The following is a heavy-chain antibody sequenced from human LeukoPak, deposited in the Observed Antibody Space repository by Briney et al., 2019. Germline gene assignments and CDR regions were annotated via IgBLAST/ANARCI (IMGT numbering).Heavy chain of an antibody. CDR1: GFTFSSYA. CDR2: ISYDGSNK. D-gene: IGHD4-23*01. J-gene: IGHJ4*02. V-gene: IGHV3-30*04. CDR3: ARDPGGKNPDY. Sequence: TGGSLRLSCAASGFTFSSYAMHWVRQAPGKGLEWVAVISYDGSNKYYADSVKGRFTISRDNSKNTLYLQMNSLRAEDTAVYYCARDPGGKNPDYWGQGTLVTVSS.